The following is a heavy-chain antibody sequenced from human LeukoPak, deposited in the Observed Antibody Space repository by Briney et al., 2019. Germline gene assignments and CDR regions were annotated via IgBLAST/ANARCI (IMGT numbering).Heavy chain of an antibody. Sequence: GGSLRLSCAASGFTFDDYAMHWVRQAPGKGLEWVSLISWDGGDTYYADSVKGRLTISRDNSKNSLYLQMNSLRAEDTALYYCVKDIAVAGTTPHHFYYYMDVWGRGTTVTVS. D-gene: IGHD6-13*01. CDR1: GFTFDDYA. CDR3: VKDIAVAGTTPHHFYYYMDV. CDR2: ISWDGGDT. V-gene: IGHV3-43D*03. J-gene: IGHJ6*03.